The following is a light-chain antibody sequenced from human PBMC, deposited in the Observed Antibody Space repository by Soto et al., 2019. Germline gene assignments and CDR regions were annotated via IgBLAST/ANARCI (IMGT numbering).Light chain of an antibody. CDR3: CSYAGSSTFRVV. J-gene: IGLJ2*01. Sequence: QAVVTQPASVSGSPGQSITISCTGTSSDVGSYNLVSWYQQHPGKAPKLMIYEGSKRPSGVSNRFSGSKSVNTASLTISGLQAEDEADYYCCSYAGSSTFRVVFGGGTKLTVL. CDR2: EGS. V-gene: IGLV2-23*03. CDR1: SSDVGSYNL.